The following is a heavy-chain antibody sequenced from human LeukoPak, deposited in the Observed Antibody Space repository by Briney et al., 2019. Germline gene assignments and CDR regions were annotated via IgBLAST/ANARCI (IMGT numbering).Heavy chain of an antibody. CDR3: ARLRFGELSWFDP. J-gene: IGHJ5*02. CDR1: GGSIRDYY. Sequence: KPSETLSLTCTVSGGSIRDYYWNWIRQPPGKGLEWIGYIYYSGSTNYNPSLKSRATISVDTSKNQFSLRLSSVTAADTAVYYCARLRFGELSWFDPWGQGTLVTVSS. V-gene: IGHV4-59*01. D-gene: IGHD3-10*01. CDR2: IYYSGST.